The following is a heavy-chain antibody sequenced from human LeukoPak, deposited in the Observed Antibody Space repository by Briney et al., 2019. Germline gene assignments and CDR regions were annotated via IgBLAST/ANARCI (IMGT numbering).Heavy chain of an antibody. Sequence: ASVKVSCKASGYTLTSYDINWVRQATGQGLEWMGWMNPNSGNTGYAQKFQGRVTMTRNTSISTAYMELSSLRSEDTAVYYRARSDTAMDDFDYWGQGTLVTVSS. CDR1: GYTLTSYD. D-gene: IGHD5-18*01. CDR3: ARSDTAMDDFDY. V-gene: IGHV1-8*01. CDR2: MNPNSGNT. J-gene: IGHJ4*02.